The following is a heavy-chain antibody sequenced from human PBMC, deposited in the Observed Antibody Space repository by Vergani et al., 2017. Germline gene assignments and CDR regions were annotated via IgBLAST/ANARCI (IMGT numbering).Heavy chain of an antibody. J-gene: IGHJ4*02. CDR3: ARGGLGTAIY. CDR1: GGSFSGYY. D-gene: IGHD1-1*01. V-gene: IGHV4-34*01. CDR2: INHSGST. Sequence: QVQLQESGPGLVKPSETLSLTCAVYGGSFSGYYWSWIRQPPGKGLEWIGEINHSGSTNYNPSLKSRVTISVDTSKNQFSLKLSSVTAADTAVYYCARGGLGTAIYWGQGTLVTVSS.